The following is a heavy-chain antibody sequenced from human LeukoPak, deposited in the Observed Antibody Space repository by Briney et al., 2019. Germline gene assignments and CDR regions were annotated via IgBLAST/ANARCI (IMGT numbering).Heavy chain of an antibody. J-gene: IGHJ4*02. CDR1: GFTFSSYG. CDR3: AGQVLRYFDWLFDY. Sequence: GGSLRLSCAASGFTFSSYGMSWVRQAPGEGLEWVSAISGSGGSTYYADSVKGRFTISRDNSKNTLYLQMNSLRAEDTAVYYCAGQVLRYFDWLFDYWGQGTLVTVSS. D-gene: IGHD3-9*01. CDR2: ISGSGGST. V-gene: IGHV3-23*01.